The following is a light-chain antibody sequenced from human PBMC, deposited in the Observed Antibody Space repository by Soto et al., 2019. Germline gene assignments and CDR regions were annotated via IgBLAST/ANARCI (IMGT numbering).Light chain of an antibody. V-gene: IGKV3-20*01. CDR1: QSVTSNY. J-gene: IGKJ5*01. Sequence: EIVVTQSPATLSVSPGERATLSCRASQSVTSNYLAWYQQKPGQAPRLLVYGASSRATGISDRFSGSGSGTDFTLTISRLEPEDFAVYYCQHYVSPPITFGQGTRLEI. CDR3: QHYVSPPIT. CDR2: GAS.